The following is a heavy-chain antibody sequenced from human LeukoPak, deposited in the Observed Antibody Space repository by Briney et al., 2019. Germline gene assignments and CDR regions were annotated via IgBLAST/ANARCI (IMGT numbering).Heavy chain of an antibody. CDR3: ATTYSSGWYVGDY. Sequence: SETLSLTCTVSGGSISSYYWSWIRQPPGKGLEWIGYIYYSGITNYNPSLKSRVTISVDTSKNQFSLKLSSVTAADTAVYYCATTYSSGWYVGDYWGQGTLVTVSS. J-gene: IGHJ4*02. CDR2: IYYSGIT. D-gene: IGHD6-19*01. V-gene: IGHV4-59*01. CDR1: GGSISSYY.